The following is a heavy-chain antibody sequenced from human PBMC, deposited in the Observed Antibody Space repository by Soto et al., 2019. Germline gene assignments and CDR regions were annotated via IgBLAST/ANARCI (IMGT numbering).Heavy chain of an antibody. J-gene: IGHJ4*02. CDR2: ISGSGGTI. Sequence: PGGSLRLSCAASGFTFSSYAMNWVRQAPGKGLEWVSGISGSGGTIDFADSVKGRFTISRDNAKNTLSLQMNSLRAEDTAVYYCAKDRGSGEPFYIDYWGQGTLVTVSS. D-gene: IGHD3-10*01. CDR3: AKDRGSGEPFYIDY. V-gene: IGHV3-23*01. CDR1: GFTFSSYA.